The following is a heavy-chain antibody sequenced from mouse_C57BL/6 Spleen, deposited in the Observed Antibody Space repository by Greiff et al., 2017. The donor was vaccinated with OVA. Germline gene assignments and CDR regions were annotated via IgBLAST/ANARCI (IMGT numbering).Heavy chain of an antibody. CDR1: GFSLTSYG. CDR2: IWRGGST. J-gene: IGHJ4*01. Sequence: QVQLKESGPGLVQPSQSLSLTCTVSGFSLTSYGVHWVRQSPGKGLEWLGVIWRGGSTDYNAAFMSRLSITKDNSKSQVFFKMNSLQADDTAIYYCAKNLGGNYPYYAMDYWGQGTSVTVSS. CDR3: AKNLGGNYPYYAMDY. V-gene: IGHV2-5*01. D-gene: IGHD2-1*01.